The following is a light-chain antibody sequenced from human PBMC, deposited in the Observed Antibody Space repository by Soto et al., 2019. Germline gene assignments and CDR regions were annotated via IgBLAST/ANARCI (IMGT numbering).Light chain of an antibody. CDR1: SSNIGSNT. CDR2: SNN. V-gene: IGLV1-44*01. CDR3: AAWDDSLNGWV. Sequence: QSVLTQPPSASGTPGQRVTISCSGSSSNIGSNTVNWYQQLPGTAPKLLIYSNNQRPSGVPVRFSGSKSGTSASLAISGLKAEDEVDYYCAAWDDSLNGWVFGGGTKLTVL. J-gene: IGLJ3*02.